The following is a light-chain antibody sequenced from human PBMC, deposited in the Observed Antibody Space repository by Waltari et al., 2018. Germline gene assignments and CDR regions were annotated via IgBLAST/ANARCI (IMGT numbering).Light chain of an antibody. V-gene: IGLV3-25*03. CDR1: ALPKQD. Sequence: SYDLTQPPSVSVSPGQTARITWSGDALPKQDAYWYQQKAGQAPVLVIHKDSDRPSGIPERFSGSNSGTTVTLTISGVQAEDEADYYCQSADSSGTYIVFGGGTKLTVL. J-gene: IGLJ2*01. CDR2: KDS. CDR3: QSADSSGTYIV.